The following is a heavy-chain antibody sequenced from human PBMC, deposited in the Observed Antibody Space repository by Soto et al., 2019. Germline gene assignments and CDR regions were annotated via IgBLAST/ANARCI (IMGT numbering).Heavy chain of an antibody. J-gene: IGHJ4*02. Sequence: PSETLSLTCSVSGGSTSGSYWSWIRQSPGKGLEWLGYVYYTGSTNYSPSLRSRVSISVDTSKNEFSLRLSSVTAADTAVYSGARSVAVPGAHIDYWGQGTQVTVSS. CDR3: ARSVAVPGAHIDY. V-gene: IGHV4-59*01. CDR2: VYYTGST. D-gene: IGHD6-19*01. CDR1: GGSTSGSY.